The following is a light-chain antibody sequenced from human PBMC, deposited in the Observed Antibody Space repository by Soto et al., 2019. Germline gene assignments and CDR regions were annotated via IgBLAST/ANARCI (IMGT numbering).Light chain of an antibody. CDR2: DAS. J-gene: IGKJ5*01. CDR3: QQYGSSPIT. CDR1: QSVSSSW. V-gene: IGKV3-20*01. Sequence: EIVLTQSPGTLSLSPGERATLSCRASQSVSSSWLAWYQQKPGQAPRLLIYDASGRATGSPDRFSGSGSGTDFTLTISRLEPEDFAVYYCQQYGSSPITFGQGTDWRL.